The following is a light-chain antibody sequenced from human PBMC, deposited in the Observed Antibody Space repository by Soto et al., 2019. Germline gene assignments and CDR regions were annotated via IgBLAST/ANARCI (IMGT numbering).Light chain of an antibody. CDR2: KAS. CDR1: QNVNTW. V-gene: IGKV1-5*03. Sequence: DVQMTQSPSTLSASVGYRVTITCRASQNVNTWLAWYQQKPGRAPNLLIHKASTLETGVPSRFSGSGSGTEFTLSISSLQPDDFATYYCHQYDSAPLTFGGGTKVEI. CDR3: HQYDSAPLT. J-gene: IGKJ4*01.